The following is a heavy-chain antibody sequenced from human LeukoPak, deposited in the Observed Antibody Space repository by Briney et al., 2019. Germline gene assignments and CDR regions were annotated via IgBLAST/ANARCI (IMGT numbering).Heavy chain of an antibody. J-gene: IGHJ5*02. D-gene: IGHD4-17*01. Sequence: PGGTLRLSCAASGFTFSSYGMSWVRQAPGKGLEWVSAISGSGGSTYYADSVKGRFTISRDNSKNTLYLQMNSLRAEDTAVYYCAKDFLSTVTTAMFGPWGQGTLVTVSS. CDR2: ISGSGGST. CDR3: AKDFLSTVTTAMFGP. V-gene: IGHV3-23*01. CDR1: GFTFSSYG.